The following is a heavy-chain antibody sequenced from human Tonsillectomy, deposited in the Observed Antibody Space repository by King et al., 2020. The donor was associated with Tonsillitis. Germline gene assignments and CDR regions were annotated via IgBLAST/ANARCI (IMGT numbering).Heavy chain of an antibody. CDR2: ITYDGSNK. D-gene: IGHD3-22*01. CDR1: GFTFSSYA. V-gene: IGHV3-30-3*01. J-gene: IGHJ6*02. Sequence: VKLVESGGGVVQPGRSLRLSCAASGFTFSSYAMHWVRQAPGKGLEWVAVITYDGSNKYYADSVKGRFTISRDNSKNTLYLQMNSLRAEDTAVYYCSGYHPLCGMDVWGQGTTVTVSS. CDR3: SGYHPLCGMDV.